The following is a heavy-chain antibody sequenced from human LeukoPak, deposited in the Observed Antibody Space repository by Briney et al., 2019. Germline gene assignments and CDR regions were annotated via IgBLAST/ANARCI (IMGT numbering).Heavy chain of an antibody. CDR2: IAYDGSNK. CDR1: GFTFSSYA. J-gene: IGHJ4*02. Sequence: GGSLRLSCAASGFTFSSYAMHWVRQAPGKGLEWVTVIAYDGSNKYYADSVKGRFTISRDNSKNTLYLQMNSLRAEDTAVYYCARITPPTIAVAGPADYWGQGTLVTVSS. V-gene: IGHV3-30*03. CDR3: ARITPPTIAVAGPADY. D-gene: IGHD6-19*01.